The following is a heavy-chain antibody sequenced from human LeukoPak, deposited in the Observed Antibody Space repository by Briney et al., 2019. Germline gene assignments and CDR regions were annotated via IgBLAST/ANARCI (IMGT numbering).Heavy chain of an antibody. CDR2: IYWDDDK. Sequence: SGPTLLNPTPTLTLTCTFSGFSLRTRAVGVTWIRQPPGKALEWLALIYWDDDKRYRPSLESRLTITKDTSKNQVVLTMTNMDPVDTATYYCAHRPGRGIPAAHWGQGALVTVSS. CDR1: GFSLRTRAVG. J-gene: IGHJ4*02. CDR3: AHRPGRGIPAAH. V-gene: IGHV2-5*02. D-gene: IGHD2-21*01.